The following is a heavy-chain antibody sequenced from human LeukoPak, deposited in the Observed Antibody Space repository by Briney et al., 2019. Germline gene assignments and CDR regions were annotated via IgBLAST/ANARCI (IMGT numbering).Heavy chain of an antibody. Sequence: GGSLRLSCAASGFTVSSNYMSWVRQAPGKGLEWVSVIYSGGSTYYADSVKGRFTISRDNSKNTLYLQMNSLGAEDTAVYYCARTPLGEYYYDSSGRRYDYWGQGTLVTVSS. CDR3: ARTPLGEYYYDSSGRRYDY. D-gene: IGHD3-22*01. CDR1: GFTVSSNY. J-gene: IGHJ4*02. V-gene: IGHV3-66*01. CDR2: IYSGGST.